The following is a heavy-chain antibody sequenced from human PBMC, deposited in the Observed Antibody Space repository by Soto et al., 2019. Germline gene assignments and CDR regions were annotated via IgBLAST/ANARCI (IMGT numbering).Heavy chain of an antibody. D-gene: IGHD5-12*01. Sequence: QVHLRDPAPGLGKPSQPLLLPCSVFVPSFAVGFTYWIWLRHPPGKGLEWIGYIPSRGRPFYHPSLASRSTISSDTSKNQLSLQLTSVTAADTAVYYCARDQYSGYDFALWGQGTLVTVSS. CDR2: IPSRGRP. J-gene: IGHJ5*02. V-gene: IGHV4-30-4*01. CDR1: VPSFAVGFTY. CDR3: ARDQYSGYDFAL.